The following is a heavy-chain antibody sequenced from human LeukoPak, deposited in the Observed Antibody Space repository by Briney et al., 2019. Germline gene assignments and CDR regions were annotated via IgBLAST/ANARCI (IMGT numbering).Heavy chain of an antibody. CDR3: ARRSKWLAYYYYYGMDV. CDR1: GGSFSGYY. J-gene: IGHJ6*02. Sequence: PSETLSLTCAVYGGSFSGYYWGWIRQPPGKGLEWIGSIYYSGSTYYNPSLKSRVTISVDTSKNQFSLKLSSVTAADTAVYYCARRSKWLAYYYYYGMDVWGQGTTVTVSS. CDR2: IYYSGST. D-gene: IGHD6-19*01. V-gene: IGHV4-39*01.